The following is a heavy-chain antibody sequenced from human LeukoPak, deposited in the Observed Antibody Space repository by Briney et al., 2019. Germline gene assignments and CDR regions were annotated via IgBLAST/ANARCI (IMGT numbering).Heavy chain of an antibody. J-gene: IGHJ4*02. CDR2: ISGSGGST. D-gene: IGHD3-22*01. V-gene: IGHV3-23*01. CDR3: PYEAYASSGYFDY. Sequence: PGESLRLSGAASGFTFSSYAMSWVRQAPGKGLEGVSAISGSGGSTDYADSVKGRFPIPRDSSKKTLYLQLNSLRAEDTAVYYFPYEAYASSGYFDYWGQGTLVTVSS. CDR1: GFTFSSYA.